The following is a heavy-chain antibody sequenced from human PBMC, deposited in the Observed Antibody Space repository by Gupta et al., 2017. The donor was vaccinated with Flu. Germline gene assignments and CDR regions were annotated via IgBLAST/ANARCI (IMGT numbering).Heavy chain of an antibody. CDR3: ARAGAAAGTFETDY. V-gene: IGHV1-69*02. Sequence: QVQLVQSGAEVKKPGSSVKVSCKASGGTFSSYTISWVRQAPGQGLEWMGRIIPILGIANYAQKFQGRVTITADKSTSTAYMELSSLRSEDTAVYYCARAGAAAGTFETDYWGQGTLVTVSS. D-gene: IGHD6-13*01. CDR1: GGTFSSYT. J-gene: IGHJ4*02. CDR2: IIPILGIA.